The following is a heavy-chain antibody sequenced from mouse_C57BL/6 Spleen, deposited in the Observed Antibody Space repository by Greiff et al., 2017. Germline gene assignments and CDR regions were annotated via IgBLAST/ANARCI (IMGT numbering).Heavy chain of an antibody. J-gene: IGHJ4*01. Sequence: VQLQQSGAELVKPGASVKLSCKASGYTFTEYTIHWVKQRSGQGLEWIGWFYPGSGSIKYNEKFKDKATLTADKSSSTVYMELSRLTSEDSAVYFCARHERERMPAQARDAMDYWGQGTSVTVSS. V-gene: IGHV1-62-2*01. CDR3: ARHERERMPAQARDAMDY. D-gene: IGHD3-2*02. CDR1: GYTFTEYT. CDR2: FYPGSGSI.